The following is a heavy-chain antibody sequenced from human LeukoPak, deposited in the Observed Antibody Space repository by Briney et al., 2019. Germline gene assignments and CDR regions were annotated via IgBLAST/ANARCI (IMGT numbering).Heavy chain of an antibody. J-gene: IGHJ5*02. V-gene: IGHV3-21*01. CDR2: ISHSGTPT. CDR3: ARGGRYCSGSSCYTWFDP. CDR1: KFTFGAYS. D-gene: IGHD2-15*01. Sequence: GGSLRLSCAASKFTFGAYSMNWVRQAPGKGLEWVSSISHSGTPTYYADSVRGRFTISRDNAKNSLYLQMNSLRAEDTAVYYCARGGRYCSGSSCYTWFDPWGQGTLVTVSS.